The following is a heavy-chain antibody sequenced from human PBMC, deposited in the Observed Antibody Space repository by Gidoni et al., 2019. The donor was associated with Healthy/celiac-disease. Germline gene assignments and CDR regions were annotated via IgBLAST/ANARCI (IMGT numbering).Heavy chain of an antibody. CDR2: INPSGGST. J-gene: IGHJ4*02. V-gene: IGHV1-46*01. CDR3: ARDNSGGHDFWSGYYLSAFDY. CDR1: GYTFTSYY. D-gene: IGHD3-3*01. Sequence: QVQLVQSGAEVKKPGASVKVSCKASGYTFTSYYMHWVRQAPGQGLEWMGIINPSGGSTSYAQKFQGRVTMTRDTSTSTVYMELSSLRSEDTAVYYCARDNSGGHDFWSGYYLSAFDYWGQGTLVTVSS.